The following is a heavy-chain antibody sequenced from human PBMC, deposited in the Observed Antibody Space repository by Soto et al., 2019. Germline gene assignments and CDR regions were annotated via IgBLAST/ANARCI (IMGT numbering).Heavy chain of an antibody. V-gene: IGHV1-69*01. CDR3: ASGASRWYPYFFDS. Sequence: QAQVVQSGAEVRKPGSSVKLSCKASEGTFNSYAIAWVRQAPGQGLEWMGGIIPYYNSLHYAQKFQDRVTITADDSTNTVYMELSRLRSDDTAVYFCASGASRWYPYFFDSWAQGTLVTVSS. D-gene: IGHD6-13*01. J-gene: IGHJ4*02. CDR2: IIPYYNSL. CDR1: EGTFNSYA.